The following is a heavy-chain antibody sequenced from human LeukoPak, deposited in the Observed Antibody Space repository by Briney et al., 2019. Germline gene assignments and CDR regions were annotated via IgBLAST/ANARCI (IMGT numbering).Heavy chain of an antibody. V-gene: IGHV3-23*01. CDR2: ISGSGGST. J-gene: IGHJ4*02. D-gene: IGHD6-13*01. CDR3: AKVHSSSWYGDY. Sequence: GGSLRLSCEASGFTFSSYAMSWVRQAPGKGLEWVSAISGSGGSTYYADSVKGRFTISRDNSKNTLYLQMNSLRAEDTAVYYCAKVHSSSWYGDYWGQGTLVTVSS. CDR1: GFTFSSYA.